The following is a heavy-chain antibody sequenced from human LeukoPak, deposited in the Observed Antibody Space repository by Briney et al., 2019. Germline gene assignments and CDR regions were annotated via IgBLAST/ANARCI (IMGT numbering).Heavy chain of an antibody. V-gene: IGHV4-34*01. CDR1: GGSFSGYY. Sequence: SETLSLTCAVYGGSFSGYYWSWIRQPPGKGLEWIGEINHSGSTNYNPSLKSRVTISVGTSKNQFSLKLSSVTAADTAVYYCARGGGHPRGFDPWGQGTLVTVSS. J-gene: IGHJ5*02. CDR2: INHSGST. CDR3: ARGGGHPRGFDP.